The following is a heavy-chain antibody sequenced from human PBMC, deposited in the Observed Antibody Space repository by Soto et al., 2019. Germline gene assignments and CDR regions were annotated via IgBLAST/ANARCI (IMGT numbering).Heavy chain of an antibody. D-gene: IGHD2-15*01. CDR1: GGSISSYY. Sequence: PSETLSVTCTVSGGSISSYYWSWSRQPPWKGLEWIGYIYYSGSTNYNPSLKSRVTISVDTSKNQFSLKLSSVTAADTAVYYCARRYGGTFDYWGQGTLVTVSS. J-gene: IGHJ4*02. CDR2: IYYSGST. V-gene: IGHV4-59*08. CDR3: ARRYGGTFDY.